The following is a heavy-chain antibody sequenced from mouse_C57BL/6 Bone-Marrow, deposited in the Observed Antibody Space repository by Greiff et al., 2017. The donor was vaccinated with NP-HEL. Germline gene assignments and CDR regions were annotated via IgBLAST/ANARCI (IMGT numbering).Heavy chain of an antibody. J-gene: IGHJ2*01. Sequence: QVQLQQSGAELVKPGASVKISCKASGYAFSSYWMNWVKQRPGKGLEWIGQIYPGDGDTNYNGKFKGKATLTADKSSSTAYMQLSSLTSEDSAVYFCARSGDYPYFDYWGQGTTLTVSS. D-gene: IGHD2-4*01. V-gene: IGHV1-80*01. CDR1: GYAFSSYW. CDR2: IYPGDGDT. CDR3: ARSGDYPYFDY.